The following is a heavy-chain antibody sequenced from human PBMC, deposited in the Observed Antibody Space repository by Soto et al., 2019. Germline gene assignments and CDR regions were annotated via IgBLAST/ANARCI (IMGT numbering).Heavy chain of an antibody. Sequence: SETLSLTCTVSGGSISSSSYYWGWIRHPPGKGLEWIGSIYYSGSTYYNPSLKSRVTISVDTSKNQFSLKLSSVTAADTAVYYCARVWYGGNWNAFDIWGQGTMVTVSS. CDR1: GGSISSSSYY. CDR3: ARVWYGGNWNAFDI. V-gene: IGHV4-39*07. CDR2: IYYSGST. D-gene: IGHD2-15*01. J-gene: IGHJ3*02.